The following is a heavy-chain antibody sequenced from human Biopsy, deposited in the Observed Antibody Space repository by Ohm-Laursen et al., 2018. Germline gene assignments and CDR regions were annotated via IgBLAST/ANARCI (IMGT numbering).Heavy chain of an antibody. CDR3: ATKLTGYFHH. CDR2: NIPILGTG. V-gene: IGHV1-69*06. Sequence: ASVKVSCKAPGGTFSNYGVNWVRQAPGQGLEWLGGNIPILGTGNYAQKFQDRVTVAADTSTSTATMELRSLRSDDTAVYYCATKLTGYFHHWGQGTLVIVSS. CDR1: GGTFSNYG. J-gene: IGHJ1*01. D-gene: IGHD3-9*01.